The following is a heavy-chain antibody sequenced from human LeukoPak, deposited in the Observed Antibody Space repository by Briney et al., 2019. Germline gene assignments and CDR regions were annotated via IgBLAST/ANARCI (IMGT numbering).Heavy chain of an antibody. V-gene: IGHV3-23*01. CDR3: AKSPSPCSSTSCYTGY. CDR1: GFTFSSYA. Sequence: GGSLRLSCAASGFTFSSYAMSWVRQAPGEGLEWVSAISGSGGSTYYADSVKGRFTISRDNSKNTLYLQMNSLRAEDTAVYYCAKSPSPCSSTSCYTGYWGQGTLVTVSS. D-gene: IGHD2-2*02. J-gene: IGHJ4*02. CDR2: ISGSGGST.